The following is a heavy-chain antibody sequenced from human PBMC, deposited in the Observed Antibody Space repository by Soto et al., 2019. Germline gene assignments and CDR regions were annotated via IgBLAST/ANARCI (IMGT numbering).Heavy chain of an antibody. J-gene: IGHJ4*02. V-gene: IGHV1-18*04. CDR3: AREGQQQLVRTFDY. CDR1: GYTFTSYG. CDR2: ISAYNGNT. D-gene: IGHD6-13*01. Sequence: ASVNVSFKASGYTFTSYGISWVRQAPGQGLEWMGWISAYNGNTNYAQKLQGRVTMTTDTSTSTAYMELRSLRSDDTAVYYCAREGQQQLVRTFDYWGQGTLVTVSS.